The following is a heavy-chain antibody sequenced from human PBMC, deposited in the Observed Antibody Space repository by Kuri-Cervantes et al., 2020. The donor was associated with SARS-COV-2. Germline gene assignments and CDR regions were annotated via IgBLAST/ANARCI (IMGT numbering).Heavy chain of an antibody. CDR1: GFTFSDYY. J-gene: IGHJ6*02. CDR2: ISSSSSYT. V-gene: IGHV3-11*05. Sequence: GESLKISCAASGFTFSDYYMSWIRQAPGKGLEWVSYISSSSSYTNYADSVKGRFTISRDNAKNSLYLQMNSLRAEDTAVYYCARGASGYERYYYYYGMDVWGQGTTVTVSS. D-gene: IGHD5-12*01. CDR3: ARGASGYERYYYYYGMDV.